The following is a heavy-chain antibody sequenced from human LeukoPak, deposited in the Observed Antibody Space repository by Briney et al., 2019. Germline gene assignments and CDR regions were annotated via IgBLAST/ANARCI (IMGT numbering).Heavy chain of an antibody. V-gene: IGHV3-30*18. CDR2: MSYDGRNK. D-gene: IGHD5-18*01. Sequence: GRSLRLSCAASGFTFSSYGMHWVRQAPGKGLEWVAVMSYDGRNKYYADSVKGRFSISRDNSKNTLYLQMNSLRVDDTAVYYCAKTGARYSYGWSIYDTFDIWGQGTMVTVSS. J-gene: IGHJ3*02. CDR1: GFTFSSYG. CDR3: AKTGARYSYGWSIYDTFDI.